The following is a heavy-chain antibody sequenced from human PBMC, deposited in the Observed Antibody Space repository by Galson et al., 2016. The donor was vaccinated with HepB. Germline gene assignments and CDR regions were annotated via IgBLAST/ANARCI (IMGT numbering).Heavy chain of an antibody. J-gene: IGHJ4*02. Sequence: LRLSCAASGIPLRDYAMNWVRQPPGKGLEWIGYIYYGGSTNYNPSLKSRVTISIDTSKNQFSLKLSSVTAADTAVYSCARGGWLRMNYYFDYWGQGTLVTVSS. CDR3: ARGGWLRMNYYFDY. CDR1: GIPLRDYA. CDR2: IYYGGST. V-gene: IGHV4-59*01. D-gene: IGHD5-12*01.